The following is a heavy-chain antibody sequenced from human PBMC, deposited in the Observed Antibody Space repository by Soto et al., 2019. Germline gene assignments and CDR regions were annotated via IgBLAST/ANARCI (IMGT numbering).Heavy chain of an antibody. D-gene: IGHD3-10*01. CDR2: IIPIFGTA. Sequence: ASVKVSCKASGGTFSSYAISWVRQAPGQGLEWMGGIIPIFGTANYAQKFQGRVTITADESTSTAYMELSSLRSEDTAVYYCARSYITMVRGVIITSPDYWGQGTLVTVSS. CDR1: GGTFSSYA. CDR3: ARSYITMVRGVIITSPDY. J-gene: IGHJ4*02. V-gene: IGHV1-69*13.